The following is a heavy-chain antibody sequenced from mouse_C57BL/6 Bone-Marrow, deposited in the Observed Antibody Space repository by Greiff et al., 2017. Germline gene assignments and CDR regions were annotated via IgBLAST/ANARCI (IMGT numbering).Heavy chain of an antibody. J-gene: IGHJ2*01. Sequence: EVQLQESGPGLVKPSQSLSLTCSVTGYSITSGYYWNWIRQFPGNKLEWMGYISYDGSNNYNPSLKNRTSITRDTSTNQFFLKLNSVTTEDTATYDCARGDYYGSSGDYFDYWGQGTTLTVSS. V-gene: IGHV3-6*01. CDR3: ARGDYYGSSGDYFDY. CDR1: GYSITSGYY. D-gene: IGHD1-1*01. CDR2: ISYDGSN.